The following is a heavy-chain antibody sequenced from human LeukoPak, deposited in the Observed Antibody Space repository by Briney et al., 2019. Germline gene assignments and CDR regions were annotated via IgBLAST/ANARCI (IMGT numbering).Heavy chain of an antibody. Sequence: GGSLRLSCAASGFTFDDYGMSWVRQAPGKGLEWVSGINWNGGSTGYADSVKGRFTISRDNAKNSLYLQMNSLRAEDTALYYCARGFDGVTFGGQDPDFDHWGQGTLVTVSS. CDR3: ARGFDGVTFGGQDPDFDH. V-gene: IGHV3-20*04. J-gene: IGHJ4*02. D-gene: IGHD3-16*01. CDR1: GFTFDDYG. CDR2: INWNGGST.